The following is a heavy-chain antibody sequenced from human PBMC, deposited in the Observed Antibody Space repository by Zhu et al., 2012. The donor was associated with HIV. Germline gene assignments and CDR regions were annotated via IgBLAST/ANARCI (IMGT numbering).Heavy chain of an antibody. CDR3: ARHGLGYASKWYRGNWYFDV. CDR1: GGSFSSYY. CDR2: SIIVEAP. V-gene: IGHV4-34*01. Sequence: QVQLQQWGAGLLKPSETLSLTCAVYGGSFSSYYWSWIRQPSGKGWSGLRKSIIVEAPTTTRPSRVESPCQYTRLRAQFSLKMSSVTAADTAVYYCARHGLGYASKWYRGNWYFDVWGRGTLVTVSS. J-gene: IGHJ2*01. D-gene: IGHD2-8*01.